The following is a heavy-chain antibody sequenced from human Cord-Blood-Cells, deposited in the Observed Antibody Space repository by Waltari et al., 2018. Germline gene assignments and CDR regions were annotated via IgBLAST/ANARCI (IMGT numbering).Heavy chain of an antibody. V-gene: IGHV1-2*04. D-gene: IGHD3-22*01. CDR2: INPNSGGT. CDR3: ARAANYYDSSGYYYVDWFDP. J-gene: IGHJ5*02. CDR1: GYTFTGYY. Sequence: QVQLVQSGAEVKKPGASVKVSCKASGYTFTGYYMHWVRQAPGQGLEWMGWINPNSGGTNYAQKFQGWVTMTRDMSISTAYMELSRLRSDDTAVYYCARAANYYDSSGYYYVDWFDPWGQGTLVTVSS.